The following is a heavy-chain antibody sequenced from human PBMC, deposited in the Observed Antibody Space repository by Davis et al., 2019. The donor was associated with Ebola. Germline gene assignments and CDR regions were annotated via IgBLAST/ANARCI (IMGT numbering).Heavy chain of an antibody. D-gene: IGHD4-17*01. CDR3: AREVTTVTTSGLGLDY. V-gene: IGHV4-4*02. CDR1: GGSISSSNW. Sequence: SETLSLTCAVSGGSISSSNWWSWVRQPPGKGLEWIGEIYHSGSTNYNPSLKSRVTISVDKSKNQFSLKLSSVTAADTAVYYCAREVTTVTTSGLGLDYWGQGTLVTVSS. J-gene: IGHJ4*02. CDR2: IYHSGST.